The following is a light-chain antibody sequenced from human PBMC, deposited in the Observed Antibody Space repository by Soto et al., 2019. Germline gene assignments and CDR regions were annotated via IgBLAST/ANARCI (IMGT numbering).Light chain of an antibody. CDR1: QFIGKY. Sequence: DIQMTQSPSSLSASVGDRVTITCRASQFIGKYLNWYQQKPGKAPKVLIHAASTLQSGVPSRFSGSGSGTDFSLTISSLQAEDFATYFCQQSYTAVYTFGPGTTVDF. J-gene: IGKJ3*01. V-gene: IGKV1-39*01. CDR3: QQSYTAVYT. CDR2: AAS.